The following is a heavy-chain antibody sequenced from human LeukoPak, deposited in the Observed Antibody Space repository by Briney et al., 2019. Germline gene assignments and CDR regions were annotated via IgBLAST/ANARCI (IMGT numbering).Heavy chain of an antibody. CDR2: IYYSGST. D-gene: IGHD3-22*01. CDR3: ARVDSSAYHSDY. Sequence: SETLSLTCTLSGGSLSSSSYYSGSIRQPPGNGLEWLGSIYYSGSTNYNPSLKSRVTISVDTSKIQFSLKLSSVTAADTAVYYCARVDSSAYHSDYWGQGTLVTVSS. V-gene: IGHV4-39*07. J-gene: IGHJ4*02. CDR1: GGSLSSSSYY.